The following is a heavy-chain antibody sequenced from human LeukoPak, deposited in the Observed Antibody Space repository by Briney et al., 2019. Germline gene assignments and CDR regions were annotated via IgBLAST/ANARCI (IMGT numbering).Heavy chain of an antibody. J-gene: IGHJ3*02. V-gene: IGHV1-8*01. CDR1: GYTFTSYD. Sequence: ASVKVSCKASGYTFTSYDINWVRQDTGQGLEWMGWMSPNSGNTGYAQKFQGRVTMTRNTSISTAYMELSSLRSEDTAVYYCYDSSGYGAFDIWGQGTMVTVSS. CDR3: YDSSGYGAFDI. D-gene: IGHD3-22*01. CDR2: MSPNSGNT.